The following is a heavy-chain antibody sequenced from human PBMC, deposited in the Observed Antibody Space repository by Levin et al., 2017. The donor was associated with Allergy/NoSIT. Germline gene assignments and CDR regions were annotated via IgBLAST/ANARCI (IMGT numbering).Heavy chain of an antibody. J-gene: IGHJ4*02. CDR3: ARGRAVAGTGGTFDY. D-gene: IGHD6-19*01. V-gene: IGHV1-69*01. CDR1: GGTFSSYA. CDR2: IIPIFGTA. Sequence: LGESLKISCKASGGTFSSYAISWVRQAPGQGLEWMGGIIPIFGTANYAQKFQGRVTITADESTSTAYMELSSLRSEDTAVYYCARGRAVAGTGGTFDYWGQGTLVTVSS.